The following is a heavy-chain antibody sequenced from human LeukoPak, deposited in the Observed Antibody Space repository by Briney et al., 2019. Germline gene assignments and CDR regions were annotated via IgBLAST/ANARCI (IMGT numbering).Heavy chain of an antibody. Sequence: GGSLRLSCAASGFTFGSYVMHWVRQAPGKGLEWVAVISYDGSNKYYGDSVRGRFTISRDNSKNTLYLQMNSLRTEDTAVYYCATVTYSRGGEYFQHWGQGTLVTVSS. CDR1: GFTFGSYV. CDR3: ATVTYSRGGEYFQH. D-gene: IGHD3-10*01. V-gene: IGHV3-30*03. CDR2: ISYDGSNK. J-gene: IGHJ1*01.